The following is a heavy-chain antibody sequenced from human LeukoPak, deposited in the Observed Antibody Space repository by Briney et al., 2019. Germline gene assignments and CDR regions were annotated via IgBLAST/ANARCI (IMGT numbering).Heavy chain of an antibody. D-gene: IGHD3-16*02. CDR3: AHSPRGSYVWGSYRPVRLFDY. CDR2: IYWDDDK. J-gene: IGHJ4*02. Sequence: SGPTLVNPTQTLTLTCTFSGFSLSTSGVGVGWIRQPPGKALEWLALIYWDDDKRYSPSLKSRLTITKDTSKNQVVLTMTNMDPVDTATYYCAHSPRGSYVWGSYRPVRLFDYWGQGTLVTVSS. V-gene: IGHV2-5*02. CDR1: GFSLSTSGVG.